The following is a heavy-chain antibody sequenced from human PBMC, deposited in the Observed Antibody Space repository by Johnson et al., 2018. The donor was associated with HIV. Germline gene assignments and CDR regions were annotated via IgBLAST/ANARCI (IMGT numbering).Heavy chain of an antibody. V-gene: IGHV3-7*02. J-gene: IGHJ3*02. CDR3: ARGGYSSSWYVEVAKIGVFDI. Sequence: VQLVESGGGVVQPGRSLRLSCAASGFSFSDSWMSWVRQAPGKGLELVGNINQAESNKGYVDSVKGRFTMSRDNAKNTLYLQMNSLRAEDTAVYYCARGGYSSSWYVEVAKIGVFDIWGQGTMVTVSS. CDR1: GFSFSDSW. D-gene: IGHD6-13*01. CDR2: INQAESNK.